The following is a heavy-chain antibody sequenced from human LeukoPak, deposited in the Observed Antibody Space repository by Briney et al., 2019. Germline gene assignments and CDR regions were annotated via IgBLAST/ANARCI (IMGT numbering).Heavy chain of an antibody. V-gene: IGHV3-7*01. CDR2: IKEDGSEK. Sequence: GGSLRLSCAASGFTFTSYWMYWVRQAPGKGLEWVADIKEDGSEKYYVDSVKGRFTISRDNAKNSLYLQMNSLRAEDTAVYYSARSSYYCFDYWGQGTLVTVSS. CDR1: GFTFTSYW. D-gene: IGHD2-21*01. CDR3: ARSSYYCFDY. J-gene: IGHJ4*02.